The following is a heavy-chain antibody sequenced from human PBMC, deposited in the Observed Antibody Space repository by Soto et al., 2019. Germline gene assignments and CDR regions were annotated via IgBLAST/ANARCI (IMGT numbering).Heavy chain of an antibody. J-gene: IGHJ6*03. V-gene: IGHV3-66*01. CDR2: IYSGGST. CDR3: ARNYGDYARKYYYYYYYMDV. Sequence: GGSLRLSCAASGFTVSSNYMSWVRQAPGKGLEWVSVIYSGGSTYYADSVKGRFTISRDNPKNTLYLQMNSLRAEDTAVYYCARNYGDYARKYYYYYYYMDVWGKGTTVTVSS. D-gene: IGHD4-17*01. CDR1: GFTVSSNY.